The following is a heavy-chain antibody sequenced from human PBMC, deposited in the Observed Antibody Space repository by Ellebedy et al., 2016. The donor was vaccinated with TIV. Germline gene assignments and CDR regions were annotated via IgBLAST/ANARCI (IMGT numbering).Heavy chain of an antibody. CDR1: GGSIGSSC. CDR3: ARANSVPDTSSYFDY. V-gene: IGHV4-59*01. D-gene: IGHD5-18*01. CDR2: IYYSGST. Sequence: SETLSLTCTVSGGSIGSSCWTWIRQPPGKGLEWIGYIYYSGSTNYNPSLKSRVTISVDTSKNQFSLKLSSVTAADTAVYYCARANSVPDTSSYFDYWGQGTLVTVSS. J-gene: IGHJ4*02.